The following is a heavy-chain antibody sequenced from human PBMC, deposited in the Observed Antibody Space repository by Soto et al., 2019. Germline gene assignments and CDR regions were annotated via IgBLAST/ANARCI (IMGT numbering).Heavy chain of an antibody. D-gene: IGHD2-21*02. CDR2: IYYSGIT. Sequence: PSETLSLTCTVSGGSISRGGFYWSWICQHPGKGLECIGYIYYSGITYDNPSLKSRFTISVDTSKNQFSQKLSSVTAADTAVYYCARDRVRSGGNSELDYWGQGTLVTVSS. CDR1: GGSISRGGFY. V-gene: IGHV4-31*03. J-gene: IGHJ4*02. CDR3: ARDRVRSGGNSELDY.